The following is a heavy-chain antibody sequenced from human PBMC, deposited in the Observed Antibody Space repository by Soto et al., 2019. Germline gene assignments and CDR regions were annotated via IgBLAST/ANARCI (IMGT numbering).Heavy chain of an antibody. Sequence: GSLRLSCAASGFTFSSYAMSSVRQAPGKGLEWVSAISGSGGSTYYADSVKGRFTISRDNSKNTLYLQMNSLRAEDTAVYYCAKDRRSGGSFDYWGQGTLVTVS. D-gene: IGHD2-15*01. CDR1: GFTFSSYA. J-gene: IGHJ4*02. CDR2: ISGSGGST. CDR3: AKDRRSGGSFDY. V-gene: IGHV3-23*01.